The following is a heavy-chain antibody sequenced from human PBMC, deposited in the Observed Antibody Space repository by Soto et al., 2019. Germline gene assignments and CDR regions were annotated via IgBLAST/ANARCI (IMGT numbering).Heavy chain of an antibody. Sequence: GESLKISLKGSGYIFTNYWIGRVGQMPGKGPECMGIIHPGDSDTKYNPSFQGQVTISADKSINTTYLQWSSLKASDNAIYYCAASIFYYGMDVRGQGTTVTV. CDR3: AASIFYYGMDV. J-gene: IGHJ6*02. CDR2: IHPGDSDT. CDR1: GYIFTNYW. V-gene: IGHV5-51*01.